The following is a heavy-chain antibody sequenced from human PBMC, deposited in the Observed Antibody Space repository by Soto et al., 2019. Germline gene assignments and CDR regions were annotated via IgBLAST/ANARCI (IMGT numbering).Heavy chain of an antibody. CDR3: ALRSMAVVPEY. CDR1: GDSISSYY. CDR2: LYYGRSA. Sequence: QVQLQESGPGLVKPSETLSLTCAVSGDSISSYYCMWIQQPPGKGLESIGYLYYGRSANYNPSLKSRVTLSVDTSTNQCSLTLSSLTAAVTAVYYCALRSMAVVPEYWGQGTLVTVSS. J-gene: IGHJ4*02. D-gene: IGHD3-22*01. V-gene: IGHV4-59*01.